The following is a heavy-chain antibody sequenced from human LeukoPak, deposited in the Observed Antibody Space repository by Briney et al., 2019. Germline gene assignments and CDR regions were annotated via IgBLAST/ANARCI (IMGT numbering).Heavy chain of an antibody. CDR2: IWYDGSNK. CDR1: GFTFSSYG. J-gene: IGHJ6*02. V-gene: IGHV3-33*01. D-gene: IGHD6-6*01. Sequence: GGSLRLSCAASGFTFSSYGMHWVRQAPGKGLEWVAVIWYDGSNKYYADSVKGRFTISRDNSKNTLYLQMNSLRAEDTAVYHCARGSIAARPVYYYGMDVWGQGTTVTVSS. CDR3: ARGSIAARPVYYYGMDV.